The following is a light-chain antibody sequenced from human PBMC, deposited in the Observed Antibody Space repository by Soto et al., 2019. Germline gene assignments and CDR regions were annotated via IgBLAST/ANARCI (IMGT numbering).Light chain of an antibody. CDR1: SSDVGGYKY. J-gene: IGLJ1*01. CDR2: DVS. CDR3: CSYAGTYTYV. V-gene: IGLV2-11*01. Sequence: QSALTQPRSVSGSPGQSGTISCTGTSSDVGGYKYVSWYQQHPGKAPKLMIYDVSKRPSGAPDRFSGSKSGNTASLTISGLQAEDEADYYCCSYAGTYTYVFGTGTKVTVL.